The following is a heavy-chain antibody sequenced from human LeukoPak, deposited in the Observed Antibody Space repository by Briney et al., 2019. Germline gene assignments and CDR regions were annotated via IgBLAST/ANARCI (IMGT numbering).Heavy chain of an antibody. D-gene: IGHD3-10*01. J-gene: IGHJ6*03. CDR3: AREPREYYYGSGRSYYYMDV. V-gene: IGHV4-59*12. Sequence: KPSETLSLTCSVSGGSISNYYWSWIRQSPGKGPEWIGYIYNSGSTNYNPSLKSRVTISLDTSKKQFSLKLSSVTAADTAVYYCAREPREYYYGSGRSYYYMDVWGKGTTVTVSS. CDR1: GGSISNYY. CDR2: IYNSGST.